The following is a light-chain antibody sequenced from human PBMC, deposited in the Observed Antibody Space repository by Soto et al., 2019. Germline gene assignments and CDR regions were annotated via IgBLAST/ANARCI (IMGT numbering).Light chain of an antibody. J-gene: IGLJ1*01. CDR3: SSYTTSSTYV. CDR2: EVS. CDR1: SSDFGSYNY. V-gene: IGLV2-14*01. Sequence: QSALTQPASVSGSPGQSITISCIGTSSDFGSYNYVSWYQHHPGKAPKLVISEVSNRPSGVSYRFSGSKSGNTASLTISGLQAEDEADYYCSSYTTSSTYVFGTGTKVTVL.